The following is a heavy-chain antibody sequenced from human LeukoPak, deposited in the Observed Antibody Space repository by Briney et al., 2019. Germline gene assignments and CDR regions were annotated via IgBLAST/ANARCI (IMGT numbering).Heavy chain of an antibody. V-gene: IGHV3-11*04. CDR3: ARGGSYSCLDY. Sequence: GGSLRLSCAASGFTFSDYYMSWIRQAPGKGLEWVAYISSSGSTIHYADFVRGRFTISRDNAKKSLYLQMNSLRVEDTAVYYCARGGSYSCLDYWGQGTLVTVSS. CDR2: ISSSGSTI. CDR1: GFTFSDYY. D-gene: IGHD3-10*01. J-gene: IGHJ4*02.